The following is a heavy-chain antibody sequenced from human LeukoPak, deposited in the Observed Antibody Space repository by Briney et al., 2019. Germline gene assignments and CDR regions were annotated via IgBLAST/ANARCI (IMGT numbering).Heavy chain of an antibody. CDR3: AKARSGGYNWFDP. V-gene: IGHV3-30*18. J-gene: IGHJ5*02. CDR1: GFTFSSYG. D-gene: IGHD3-3*01. CDR2: ISYDGSNK. Sequence: GRSLRLSCAASGFTFSSYGMHWVRQAQGKGLEGVAVISYDGSNKYYADSVKGRFTISRDNSKNTLYLQMNSLRAEDTAVYYCAKARSGGYNWFDPWGQGTLVTVSS.